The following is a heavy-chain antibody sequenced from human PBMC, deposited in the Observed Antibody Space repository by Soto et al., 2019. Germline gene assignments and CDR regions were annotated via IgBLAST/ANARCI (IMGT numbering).Heavy chain of an antibody. CDR1: GYTLTELS. V-gene: IGHV1-24*01. D-gene: IGHD6-19*01. CDR3: ATAMYSSGFPGAFDI. Sequence: ASVKVSCKVSGYTLTELSMHWVRQAPGKGLEWMGGFDPEDGETIYAQKFQGRVTMTEDTSTDTAYMELSSLRSEDTAVYYCATAMYSSGFPGAFDIWGQGTRVTVSS. CDR2: FDPEDGET. J-gene: IGHJ3*02.